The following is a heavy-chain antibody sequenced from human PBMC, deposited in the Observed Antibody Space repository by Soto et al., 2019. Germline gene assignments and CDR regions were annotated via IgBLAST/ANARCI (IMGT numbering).Heavy chain of an antibody. D-gene: IGHD3-9*01. CDR3: ARVIGFYDILTGYYTALFDY. CDR2: IYYTGST. Sequence: SETLSLTCTVSGGSVSSGDYYWSWIRQHPGKGLEWIGYIYYTGSTFYNPSLRSRVTLSVDTSNNQFSLKLSSVTAADTAVYYCARVIGFYDILTGYYTALFDYWGQGTLVTVSS. V-gene: IGHV4-31*03. CDR1: GGSVSSGDYY. J-gene: IGHJ4*02.